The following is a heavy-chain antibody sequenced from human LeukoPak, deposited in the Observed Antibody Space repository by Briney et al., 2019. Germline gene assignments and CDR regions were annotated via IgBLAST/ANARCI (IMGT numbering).Heavy chain of an antibody. CDR3: ASEAGIVGTNTDY. CDR1: GFTFSDYY. CDR2: IYTGGST. Sequence: GGSLRLSCAASGFTFSDYYMNWVRQAPGKGLEWVSVIYTGGSTYYADSVKGRFTISRDNSKNTLYLQMNSLRAEDTAVYYCASEAGIVGTNTDYWGQGTLVTVSS. V-gene: IGHV3-66*01. D-gene: IGHD1-26*01. J-gene: IGHJ4*02.